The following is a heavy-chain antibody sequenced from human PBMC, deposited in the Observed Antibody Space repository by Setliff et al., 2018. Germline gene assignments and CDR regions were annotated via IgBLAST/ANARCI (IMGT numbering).Heavy chain of an antibody. D-gene: IGHD3-16*01. J-gene: IGHJ5*02. CDR2: IYHRGST. Sequence: SETLSLTCTVSGYSISSGYYWGWIRQPPGKGLELIGSIYHRGSTYYNPSLKSRVTISVDTSKNQFSLKLSSVTASDTAVYYCARHDVSDQAPYVGWFDPWGQGSLVTSPQ. CDR3: ARHDVSDQAPYVGWFDP. CDR1: GYSISSGYY. V-gene: IGHV4-38-2*02.